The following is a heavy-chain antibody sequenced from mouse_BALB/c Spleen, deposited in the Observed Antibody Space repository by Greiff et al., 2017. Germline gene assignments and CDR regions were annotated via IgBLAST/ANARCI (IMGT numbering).Heavy chain of an antibody. D-gene: IGHD2-10*01. CDR3: GRAPASYSWFAY. CDR1: GYSFTGYF. CDR2: INPYNGDT. J-gene: IGHJ3*01. Sequence: EVKLVESGPELVKPGASVKISCKASGYSFTGYFMNWVKQSHGKSLEWIGRINPYNGDTFYNQKFKGKATLTVDKSSSTAHMELLSLTSEDSAVYYCGRAPASYSWFAYWGQGTLVTVSA. V-gene: IGHV1-37*01.